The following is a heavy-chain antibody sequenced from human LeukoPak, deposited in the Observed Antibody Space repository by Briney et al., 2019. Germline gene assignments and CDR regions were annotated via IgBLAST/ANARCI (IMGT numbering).Heavy chain of an antibody. J-gene: IGHJ4*02. Sequence: GGSLRLSCAASGFTFSSYWMSWVRQAPGKGLEWVANIKQDGSEKYYVDSGKGRFTISRDNAKNSLYLQMNSLRAEDTAVYYCAGGGYDSSGYRDYWGQGTLVTVSS. CDR1: GFTFSSYW. CDR2: IKQDGSEK. CDR3: AGGGYDSSGYRDY. D-gene: IGHD3-22*01. V-gene: IGHV3-7*04.